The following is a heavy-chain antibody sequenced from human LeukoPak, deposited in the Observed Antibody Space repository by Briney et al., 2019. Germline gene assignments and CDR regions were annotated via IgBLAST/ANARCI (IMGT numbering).Heavy chain of an antibody. CDR3: ARWTCSSTSCYFDY. Sequence: SETLSLTCTVSGGSISSYYWSWIRQSPGKGPEWIGYIYYSGSTNYNPSLKSRVTMSVDTSKNQFSLKLSSVTAADTAVYYCARWTCSSTSCYFDYWGQGTLVTVSS. V-gene: IGHV4-59*12. CDR2: IYYSGST. J-gene: IGHJ4*02. D-gene: IGHD2-2*01. CDR1: GGSISSYY.